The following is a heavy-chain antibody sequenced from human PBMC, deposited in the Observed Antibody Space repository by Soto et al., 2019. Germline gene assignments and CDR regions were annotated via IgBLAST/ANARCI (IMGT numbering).Heavy chain of an antibody. D-gene: IGHD3-22*01. J-gene: IGHJ1*01. Sequence: QVQLEESGGAVVQPGRSLRLSCVASGFNFGTSPMHWVRRAPGKGLEWVAVIGHDGGATSYPDSVKGRFTISRDNAKNILYLEMKSLSLEDTAVYYCAREDVSSGYAGTFQYWGQGTLVTVSS. CDR2: IGHDGGAT. CDR1: GFNFGTSP. V-gene: IGHV3-30-3*01. CDR3: AREDVSSGYAGTFQY.